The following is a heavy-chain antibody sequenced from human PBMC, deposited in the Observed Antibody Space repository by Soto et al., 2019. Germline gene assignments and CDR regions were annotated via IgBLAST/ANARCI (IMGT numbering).Heavy chain of an antibody. D-gene: IGHD6-19*01. J-gene: IGHJ6*02. V-gene: IGHV4-4*07. CDR3: ARMYTSGFSGTEGDYFFYGMDV. CDR2: FYYSGGT. Sequence: SETLSLTCTVSGGSISNYYWSWSRQPAGKGLEWLARFYYSGGTKSNPSLKSRGTMSADTSKNEFSLSRRTVSAADKAISYCARMYTSGFSGTEGDYFFYGMDVWGQGTTVTVSS. CDR1: GGSISNYY.